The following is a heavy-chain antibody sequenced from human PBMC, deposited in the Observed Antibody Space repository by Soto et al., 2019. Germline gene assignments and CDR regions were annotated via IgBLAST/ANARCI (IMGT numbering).Heavy chain of an antibody. CDR1: GFTFDDYA. V-gene: IGHV3-9*01. D-gene: IGHD3-22*01. CDR2: ISWNSGSI. J-gene: IGHJ4*02. Sequence: EVQLVESGGGLVQPGRSLRLSCAASGFTFDDYAMHWVRQAPGKGLEWVSGISWNSGSIGYADSVKGRFTISRDNAKNSLYLQMNSLRAEDTALYYCAKDIGPGYYDSSGPMGGEFDYWGQGTLVTVSS. CDR3: AKDIGPGYYDSSGPMGGEFDY.